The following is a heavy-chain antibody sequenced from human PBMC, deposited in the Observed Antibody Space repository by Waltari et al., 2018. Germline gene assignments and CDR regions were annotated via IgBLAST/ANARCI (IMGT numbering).Heavy chain of an antibody. Sequence: EVQLVQSGAEVKKPGATVKISCKASGYTFTDYYMHWVQQARGKGLEWMGRVDPEDGETIYAEKYQVRVTITADTSTDTAYMELNSLRAEDTAVYYCAKPLATMRLWDAFDIWGQGTMVTVSS. D-gene: IGHD5-12*01. CDR3: AKPLATMRLWDAFDI. V-gene: IGHV1-69-2*01. J-gene: IGHJ3*02. CDR1: GYTFTDYY. CDR2: VDPEDGET.